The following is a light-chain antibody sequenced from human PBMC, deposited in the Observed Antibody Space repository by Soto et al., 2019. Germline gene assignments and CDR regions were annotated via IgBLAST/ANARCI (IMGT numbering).Light chain of an antibody. Sequence: QSALTQPRSVSGSPGQSVTISCSDVGGYDYVSWYQQHPGKAPQLMIYDVTERPSGVPDRFSGSKSGNTASLTISGLHAGDEADYYCCSYAGSYTYVFGTGTKLTVL. V-gene: IGLV2-11*01. CDR3: CSYAGSYTYV. CDR2: DVT. CDR1: DVGGYDY. J-gene: IGLJ1*01.